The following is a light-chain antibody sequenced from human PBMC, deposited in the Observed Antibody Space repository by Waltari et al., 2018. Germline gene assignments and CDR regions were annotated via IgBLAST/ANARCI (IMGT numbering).Light chain of an antibody. Sequence: SYVLTQPPSGSAAPGETARITCGGNNIGTTSVPWYQQKPGQAHVLVISYDSDRRSGIPERISGSNSGNTATLTISRVEAGDEAEYFCQVWDANNDPGVFGTGTEVTVL. CDR1: NIGTTS. J-gene: IGLJ1*01. CDR2: YDS. CDR3: QVWDANNDPGV. V-gene: IGLV3-21*04.